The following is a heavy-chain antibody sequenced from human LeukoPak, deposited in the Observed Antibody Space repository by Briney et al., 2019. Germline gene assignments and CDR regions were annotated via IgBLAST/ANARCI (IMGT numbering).Heavy chain of an antibody. D-gene: IGHD5-12*01. V-gene: IGHV3-64D*09. CDR2: IASNGGST. CDR1: GFTFSTYA. Sequence: GGSLRLSCSASGFTFSTYAMHWVRQAPGEGLEYVSAIASNGGSTYYADSVKGRFTISRDNSKNTLFLQMSSLRAEDTAVYYCVKELWLHFDSWDQGTLVTVSS. CDR3: VKELWLHFDS. J-gene: IGHJ4*02.